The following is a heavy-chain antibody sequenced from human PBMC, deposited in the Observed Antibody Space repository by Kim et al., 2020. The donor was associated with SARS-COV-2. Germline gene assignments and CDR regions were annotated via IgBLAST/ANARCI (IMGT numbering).Heavy chain of an antibody. Sequence: GGSLRLSCAASGFTFTDFWMNWVRQVPGKGLEWVANIKEDGGTRYYVDSVKGRFTISRDNTQKSLYLQMNSLRDEDTAIYVCGRERRRPGAAGGDWYLDLGGRGTLVTVSS. J-gene: IGHJ2*01. CDR1: GFTFTDFW. CDR2: IKEDGGTR. D-gene: IGHD1-26*01. CDR3: GRERRRPGAAGGDWYLDL. V-gene: IGHV3-7*05.